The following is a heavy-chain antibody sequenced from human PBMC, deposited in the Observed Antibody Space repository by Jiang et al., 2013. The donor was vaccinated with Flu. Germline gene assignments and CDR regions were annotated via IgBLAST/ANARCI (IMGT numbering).Heavy chain of an antibody. CDR1: GYTFSTYS. V-gene: IGHV1-3*01. Sequence: GAEVKKPGASVKVSCKASGYTFSTYSMHWVRQAPGQRLEWMGWINAGNGNTKYSQKFQGRVTISGDTSANAAYMELSGLRSEDTAVYYCARHFGLVKQYYYYYGMDVWGQGTTVTVSS. CDR2: INAGNGNT. CDR3: ARHFGLVKQYYYYYGMDV. J-gene: IGHJ6*02. D-gene: IGHD3/OR15-3a*01.